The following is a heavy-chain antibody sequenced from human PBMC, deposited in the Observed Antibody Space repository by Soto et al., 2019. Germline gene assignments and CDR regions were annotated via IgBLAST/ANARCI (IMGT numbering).Heavy chain of an antibody. CDR2: FSGSGGNI. Sequence: GGSLRLSCVAPGFAFSAHAMSWVHQAPGKGLEWVSTFSGSGGNIYYAESVKGRLTISRDDSKNTLYLQMDSLRVEDTAVYYCAKDPPWTVGPLAMDVWGQGTTVTVSS. V-gene: IGHV3-23*01. CDR3: AKDPPWTVGPLAMDV. J-gene: IGHJ6*02. D-gene: IGHD1-26*01. CDR1: GFAFSAHA.